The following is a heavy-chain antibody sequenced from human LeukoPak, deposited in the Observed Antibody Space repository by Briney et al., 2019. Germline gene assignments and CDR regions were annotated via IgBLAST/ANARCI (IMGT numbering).Heavy chain of an antibody. J-gene: IGHJ4*02. V-gene: IGHV4-34*01. CDR1: GTSFSSYY. D-gene: IGHD4-17*01. Sequence: PSETLSLTCGVSGTSFSSYYWSWIRQPPGKGLEWIGEVNHSGYTNTNPSLKSRVTISVDTSNNHFSLRLSSVTAADTAVYFCARMTTGHDYWGQGPLVTVSS. CDR3: ARMTTGHDY. CDR2: VNHSGYT.